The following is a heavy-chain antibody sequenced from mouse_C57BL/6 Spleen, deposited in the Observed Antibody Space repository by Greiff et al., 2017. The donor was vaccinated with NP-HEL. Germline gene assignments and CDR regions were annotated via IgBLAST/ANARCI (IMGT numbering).Heavy chain of an antibody. J-gene: IGHJ1*03. Sequence: DVQLQESGAELVRPGASVKLSCTASGFNIKDDYMHWVKQRPEQGLEWIGWIDPENGDTEYASKFQGKATITADTSSNTAYLQLSSLTSEDTAVYYCTTLNYYGSSPWYFDVWGTGTTVTVSS. CDR3: TTLNYYGSSPWYFDV. CDR2: IDPENGDT. V-gene: IGHV14-4*01. D-gene: IGHD1-1*01. CDR1: GFNIKDDY.